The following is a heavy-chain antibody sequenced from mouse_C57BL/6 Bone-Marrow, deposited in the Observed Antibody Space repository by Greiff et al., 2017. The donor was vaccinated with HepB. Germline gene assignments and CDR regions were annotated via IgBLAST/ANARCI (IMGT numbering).Heavy chain of an antibody. V-gene: IGHV2-2*01. CDR3: ARKRGYYDLFAY. J-gene: IGHJ3*01. CDR1: GFSLTSYG. D-gene: IGHD2-4*01. CDR2: IWSGGST. Sequence: VKVEESGPGLVQPSQSLSITCTVSGFSLTSYGVHWVRQSPGKGLEWLGVIWSGGSTDYNAAFISRLSISKDNSKSQVFFKMNSLQADDTAIYYCARKRGYYDLFAYWGQGTLVTVSA.